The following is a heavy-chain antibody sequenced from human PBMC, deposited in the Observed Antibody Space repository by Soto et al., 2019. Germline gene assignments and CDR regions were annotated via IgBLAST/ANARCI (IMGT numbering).Heavy chain of an antibody. CDR2: IYYSGST. D-gene: IGHD3-9*01. Sequence: QVQLQESGPGLVKPSQTLSLTCTVSGGSISSGGYYWSWIRQHPGKGLEWIGYIYYSGSTYYNPSLKSRVTLAVDTSKNQFSLKLSSVTAADTAVDYCARVSRGDWFPRGTVDYWGQGTLVTVSS. CDR3: ARVSRGDWFPRGTVDY. V-gene: IGHV4-31*03. CDR1: GGSISSGGYY. J-gene: IGHJ4*02.